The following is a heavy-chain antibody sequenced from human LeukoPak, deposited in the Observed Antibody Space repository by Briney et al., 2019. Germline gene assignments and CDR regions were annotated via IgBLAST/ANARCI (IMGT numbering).Heavy chain of an antibody. J-gene: IGHJ5*02. D-gene: IGHD2-2*02. CDR2: INPNSGGT. CDR1: GYTFTGYY. V-gene: IGHV1-2*04. CDR3: ARGGLGYCSSTSCYSENWFDP. Sequence: ASVKVSCKASGYTFTGYYMHWVRQAPGQGLEWMGWINPNSGGTNYAQKFQGWVTMTRDTSISTAYMELSRLRSDDTAEYYCARGGLGYCSSTSCYSENWFDPWGQGTLVTVSS.